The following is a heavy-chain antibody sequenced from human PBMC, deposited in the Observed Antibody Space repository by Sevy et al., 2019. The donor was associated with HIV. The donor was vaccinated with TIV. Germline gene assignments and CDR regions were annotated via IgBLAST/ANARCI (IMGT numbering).Heavy chain of an antibody. Sequence: GGSLRLSCTASGFTFSSAWMSWVRQAPGKGLEWVDRIKSEFDRGAIDHAALVKGRFTISREDSKNTVYLQMNSLKTDDTAVYYCITDPAYRGYDEEVINYYFYGMDVWGQGTTVTVSS. V-gene: IGHV3-15*01. CDR2: IKSEFDRGAI. CDR1: GFTFSSAW. CDR3: ITDPAYRGYDEEVINYYFYGMDV. J-gene: IGHJ6*02. D-gene: IGHD5-12*01.